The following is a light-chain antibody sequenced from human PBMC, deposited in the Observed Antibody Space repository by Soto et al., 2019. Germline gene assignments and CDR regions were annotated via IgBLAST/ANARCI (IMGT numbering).Light chain of an antibody. CDR3: QQYNDYSPT. CDR2: DVS. J-gene: IGKJ1*01. V-gene: IGKV1-5*01. Sequence: DIQMTQSPSTLSASVGDRVTITCRASQSVSDWLAWYQQKPGKAPKLLISDVSSLESGVPFRFSGSGSETDFTLTISGLQPDDFATYYCQQYNDYSPTFGQGTRWIS. CDR1: QSVSDW.